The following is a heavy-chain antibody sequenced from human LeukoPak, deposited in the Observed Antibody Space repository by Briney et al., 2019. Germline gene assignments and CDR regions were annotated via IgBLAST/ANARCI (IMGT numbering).Heavy chain of an antibody. J-gene: IGHJ4*02. CDR3: ARSVASDWADY. Sequence: SETLSLTCAVYGGSFSGYYWSWIRQPPGKGLEWIGEINHSGSTNYNPSLKRRVTISVDTSKNQFSLKLSSVTAADTAVYYCARSVASDWADYWGQGTLVTVSS. D-gene: IGHD5-12*01. V-gene: IGHV4-34*01. CDR1: GGSFSGYY. CDR2: INHSGST.